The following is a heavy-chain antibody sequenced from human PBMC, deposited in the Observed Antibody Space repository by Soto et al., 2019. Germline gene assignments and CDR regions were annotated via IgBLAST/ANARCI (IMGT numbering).Heavy chain of an antibody. CDR2: INHSGST. CDR1: GGSFSGYY. Sequence: QVQLQQWGAGLLKPSETLSLPCAVYGGSFSGYYWIWIRQPPGKGLEWIGEINHSGSTNYNPSLKSRVTISVDTSKHHFALNLSSVTAADTAVYYCARVRVDRDATYSPYFDYWGQGTLVTFSS. J-gene: IGHJ4*02. V-gene: IGHV4-34*01. CDR3: ARVRVDRDATYSPYFDY. D-gene: IGHD2-15*01.